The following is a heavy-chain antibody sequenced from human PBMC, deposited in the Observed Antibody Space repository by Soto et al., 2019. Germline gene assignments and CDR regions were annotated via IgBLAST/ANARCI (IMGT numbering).Heavy chain of an antibody. V-gene: IGHV4-39*07. CDR1: GGSIASSLYY. J-gene: IGHJ4*02. Sequence: SETLSLTCTVSGGSIASSLYYWSWIRQPPGKGLEWIGEINHSGSTNYNPSLKSRVTISVDTSKNQFSLKLSSVTAADTAVYYCAREEKYYYDSSGYFPGPLWGQGTLVTVSS. CDR3: AREEKYYYDSSGYFPGPL. CDR2: INHSGST. D-gene: IGHD3-22*01.